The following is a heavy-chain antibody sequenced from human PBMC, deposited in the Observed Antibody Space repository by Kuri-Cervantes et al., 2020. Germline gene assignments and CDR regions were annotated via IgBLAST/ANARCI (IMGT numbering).Heavy chain of an antibody. V-gene: IGHV3-53*05. Sequence: GGSLRLSCAASGLTVSSIRMSWFRQAPGKGLEWVSTIYTGGTTYYADAVRGRFSISRDTSRNTLYLQMDSLRAEDTAVYYCARDRADIVVVTNAFDIWGQGTMVTVSS. CDR1: GLTVSSIR. D-gene: IGHD2-2*01. CDR2: IYTGGTT. J-gene: IGHJ3*02. CDR3: ARDRADIVVVTNAFDI.